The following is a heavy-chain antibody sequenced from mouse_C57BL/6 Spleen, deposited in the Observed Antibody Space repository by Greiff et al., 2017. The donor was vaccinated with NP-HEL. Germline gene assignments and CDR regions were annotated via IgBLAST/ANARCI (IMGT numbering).Heavy chain of an antibody. Sequence: EVQLQQSGPELVKPGASVKISCKASGYTFTDYYMNWVKQSHGKSLEWIGDINPNNGGTSYNQKFKGKATLTVDKSSSTAYMELRSLTSEDSAVYYCARERDSSGPFAYWGQRTLVTVSA. CDR2: INPNNGGT. CDR3: ARERDSSGPFAY. J-gene: IGHJ3*01. V-gene: IGHV1-26*01. D-gene: IGHD3-2*02. CDR1: GYTFTDYY.